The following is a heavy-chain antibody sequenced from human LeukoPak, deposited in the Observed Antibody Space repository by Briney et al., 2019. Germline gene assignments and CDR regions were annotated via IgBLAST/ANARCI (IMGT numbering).Heavy chain of an antibody. CDR2: IYTSGST. Sequence: SETLSLTCIVSGGSTSTGDYYCSWIRQPAGKGLEWIGRIYTSGSTYYNPSLKSRVTISVDTSKNQFSLKLSSVTAADTAVYYCARGYGSGSSITRSGYYMDVWGKGTTVTVSS. V-gene: IGHV4-61*02. J-gene: IGHJ6*03. CDR3: ARGYGSGSSITRSGYYMDV. CDR1: GGSTSTGDYY. D-gene: IGHD3-10*01.